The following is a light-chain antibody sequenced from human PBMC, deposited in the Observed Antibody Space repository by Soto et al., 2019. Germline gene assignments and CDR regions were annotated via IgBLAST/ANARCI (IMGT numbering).Light chain of an antibody. Sequence: QSVRTQPASVSGSPGQSITLSCTGTSSDVGGYNYVSWYQHHPGKAPKLMIYDVSNRPSGVSNRFSGSKSGNTASLTISGLQAEDEDDYYCNSYTTSTTYVFGTGTKVTV. CDR1: SSDVGGYNY. V-gene: IGLV2-14*03. CDR3: NSYTTSTTYV. J-gene: IGLJ1*01. CDR2: DVS.